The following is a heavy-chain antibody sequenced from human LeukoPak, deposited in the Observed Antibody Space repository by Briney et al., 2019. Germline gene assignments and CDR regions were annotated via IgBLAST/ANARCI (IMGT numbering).Heavy chain of an antibody. J-gene: IGHJ5*02. Sequence: SGPTLVKPTQTLTLTCTFSGFSLSTSGVGVGWIRQPPGKALEWLALIYWDDDKRCSPSLKSRLTITKDTSKNQVVLTMTNMDPVDTATYYCAHRVRVDSSSWYWFDPWGQGTLVTVSS. V-gene: IGHV2-5*02. D-gene: IGHD6-13*01. CDR2: IYWDDDK. CDR1: GFSLSTSGVG. CDR3: AHRVRVDSSSWYWFDP.